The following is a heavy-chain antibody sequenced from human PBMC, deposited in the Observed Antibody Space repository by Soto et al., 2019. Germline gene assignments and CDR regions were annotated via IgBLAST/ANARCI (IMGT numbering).Heavy chain of an antibody. V-gene: IGHV3-53*01. D-gene: IGHD1-26*01. CDR3: ARDGGGSYSSFSYYYYYGMDV. J-gene: IGHJ6*01. CDR2: IYSGGST. Sequence: PGGSLRLSCAASGFTVSSNYMSWVRQAPGKGLEWVSVIYSGGSTYYADSVKGRFTISRDNSKNTLYLQMNSLRAEDTAVYYCARDGGGSYSSFSYYYYYGMDVWGQGTTVTVSS. CDR1: GFTVSSNY.